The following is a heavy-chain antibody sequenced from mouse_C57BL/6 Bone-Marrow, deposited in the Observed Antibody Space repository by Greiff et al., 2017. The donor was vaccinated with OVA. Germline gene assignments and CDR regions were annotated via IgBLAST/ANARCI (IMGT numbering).Heavy chain of an antibody. CDR2: INPNNGGT. Sequence: EVQLQQSGPELVKPGASVKISCKASGYTFTDYYMNWVKQSHGKSLEWIGDINPNNGGTSYNQKFKGKATLTVDKSSSTAYMELRSLTSEDSAVYYCARSGNPGGYWGQGTTLTVSS. CDR1: GYTFTDYY. CDR3: ARSGNPGGY. J-gene: IGHJ2*01. V-gene: IGHV1-26*01. D-gene: IGHD3-1*01.